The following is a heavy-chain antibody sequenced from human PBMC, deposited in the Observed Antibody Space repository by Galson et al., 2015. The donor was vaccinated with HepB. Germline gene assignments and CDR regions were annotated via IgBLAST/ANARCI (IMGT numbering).Heavy chain of an antibody. CDR2: IIPILGIA. V-gene: IGHV1-69*04. J-gene: IGHJ4*02. CDR1: GGTFSSYA. Sequence: SCKASGGTFSSYAISWVRQAPGQGLEWMGRIIPILGIANYAQKFQGRVTITADKPTSTAYVELSSLGSEDTAVYYCARWGEGYCSGGSCYSRYYFDYWGQGTLVTVSS. D-gene: IGHD2-15*01. CDR3: ARWGEGYCSGGSCYSRYYFDY.